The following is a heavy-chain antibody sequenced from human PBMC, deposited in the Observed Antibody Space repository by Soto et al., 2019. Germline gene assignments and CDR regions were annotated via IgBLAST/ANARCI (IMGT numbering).Heavy chain of an antibody. D-gene: IGHD6-6*01. CDR1: GFIFSSYA. CDR3: ARASPYSSSSPYYYYYGMDV. CDR2: ISYDGNNK. V-gene: IGHV3-30-3*01. J-gene: IGHJ6*02. Sequence: LLGGSLRLSCSASGFIFSSYAMHWVRQAPGKGLEWVAVISYDGNNKYYADSVKGRFTISRDNSKNTLYLQMNSLRAEDTAVYYCARASPYSSSSPYYYYYGMDVWGQGTTVTVSS.